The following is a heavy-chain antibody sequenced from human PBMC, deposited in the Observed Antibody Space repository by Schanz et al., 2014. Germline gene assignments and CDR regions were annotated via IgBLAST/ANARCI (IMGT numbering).Heavy chain of an antibody. Sequence: VQLEQSGAEVKKPGSSVKVSCKASGGTFSSFGINWVRQAPGQGLEWMGRIIPVLAIATYAQRFQGRVSITADTSTSTAYMELSSLTSEDTAVHYCARGRGFYDYWGQGTLVTVSS. J-gene: IGHJ4*02. CDR2: IIPVLAIA. D-gene: IGHD3-10*01. CDR1: GGTFSSFG. V-gene: IGHV1-69*02. CDR3: ARGRGFYDY.